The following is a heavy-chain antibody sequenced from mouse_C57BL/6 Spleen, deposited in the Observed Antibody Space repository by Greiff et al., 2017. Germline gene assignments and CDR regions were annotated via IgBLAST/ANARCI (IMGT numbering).Heavy chain of an antibody. Sequence: EVKLQESEGGLVQPGSSMKLSCTASGFTFSDYYMAWVRQVPEKGLEWVANINYDGSSTYYLDSLKSRFIISRDNAKNILYLQMSSLKSEDTATYYCARDGYYYGRGYFDVWGTGTTVTVSS. CDR3: ARDGYYYGRGYFDV. V-gene: IGHV5-16*01. D-gene: IGHD1-1*01. J-gene: IGHJ1*03. CDR1: GFTFSDYY. CDR2: INYDGSST.